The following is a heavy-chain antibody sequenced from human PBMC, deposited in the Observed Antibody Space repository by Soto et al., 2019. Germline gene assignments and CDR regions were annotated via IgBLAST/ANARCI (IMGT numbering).Heavy chain of an antibody. CDR1: GAPISGGDYH. V-gene: IGHV4-30-4*01. D-gene: IGHD5-18*01. CDR2: IFPSGAT. Sequence: QVQLQESGPGLVKPSQTLSLMCTVSGAPISGGDYHWSWIRQPPGKGLEWIGYIFPSGATHYNSSLASRITMSVETSKSHFSLKLTSVTAADTAVYFCARGSAAKRYFDLWGHGTLVTVSS. CDR3: ARGSAAKRYFDL. J-gene: IGHJ2*01.